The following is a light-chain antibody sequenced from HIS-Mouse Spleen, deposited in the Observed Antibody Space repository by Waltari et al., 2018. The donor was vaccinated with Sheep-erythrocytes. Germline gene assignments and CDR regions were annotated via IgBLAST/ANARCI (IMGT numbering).Light chain of an antibody. J-gene: IGKJ4*01. Sequence: DIVMTQSPDSLAVSLGERATINCKSSQSVLYSSNNKNYLAWYQQKPGQPPKLLIYWACNRESGVTDRFSGSGSGTDFTLTISSLKAEDVAVYYCQQYYSTPLTFGGGTKVEIK. CDR1: QSVLYSSNNKNY. CDR3: QQYYSTPLT. CDR2: WAC. V-gene: IGKV4-1*01.